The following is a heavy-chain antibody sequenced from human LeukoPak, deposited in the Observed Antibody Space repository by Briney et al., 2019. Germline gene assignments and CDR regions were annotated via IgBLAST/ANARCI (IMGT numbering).Heavy chain of an antibody. Sequence: KPSETLSLTCTVSGGSISSYYWSWIRQPPGKGLEWIGYIYYSGSTNYNPSFQSRVTISVDTSKNQFSLKLNSVTAADTAVYYCAGTVSSGWYWFDPWGQGTLVTVSS. V-gene: IGHV4-59*01. CDR3: AGTVSSGWYWFDP. CDR2: IYYSGST. J-gene: IGHJ5*02. CDR1: GGSISSYY. D-gene: IGHD6-19*01.